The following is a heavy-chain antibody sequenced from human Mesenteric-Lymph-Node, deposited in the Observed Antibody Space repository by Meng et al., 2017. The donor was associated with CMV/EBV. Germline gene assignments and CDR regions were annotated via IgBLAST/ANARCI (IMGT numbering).Heavy chain of an antibody. Sequence: GESLKISCAASGFTFSSYAMHWVRQAPGKGLEWVAFTRYDGVNKDHADSVKGRFTISKDFSKNTLYLQMNSLRVEDTAVYYCAKDRGSGGNGYGMDVWGQGTTVTVSS. J-gene: IGHJ6*02. D-gene: IGHD2-15*01. CDR1: GFTFSSYA. CDR3: AKDRGSGGNGYGMDV. CDR2: TRYDGVNK. V-gene: IGHV3-30*02.